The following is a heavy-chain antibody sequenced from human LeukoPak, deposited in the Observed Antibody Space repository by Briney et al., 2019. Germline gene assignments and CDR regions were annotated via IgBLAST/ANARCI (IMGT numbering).Heavy chain of an antibody. CDR2: IKVDGSEK. V-gene: IGHV3-7*01. D-gene: IGHD2-2*02. CDR3: ASGIVVVPAAIGPFGY. CDR1: GFTFSSYW. J-gene: IGHJ4*02. Sequence: GGSLRLSCAASGFTFSSYWMSWVRQAPGKGLEWVANIKVDGSEKYYVDSVKGRFTISRDNAKNSLYLQMNSLRAEDTSVYYCASGIVVVPAAIGPFGYWGQGTLVTVSS.